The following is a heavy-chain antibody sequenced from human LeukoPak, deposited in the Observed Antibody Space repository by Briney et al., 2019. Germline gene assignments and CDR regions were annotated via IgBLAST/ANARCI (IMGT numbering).Heavy chain of an antibody. Sequence: QPGGSLRLSCVASGFTFHNFAMHWVRQAPGKGLEWVAVISNDERNKYYTDSVKGRFTISRDNSKNTVYLQMNSLRTEDTAVYYCARPSPPGDGYNPCDYWGPGALVIVSS. CDR3: ARPSPPGDGYNPCDY. V-gene: IGHV3-30*04. D-gene: IGHD5-24*01. CDR2: ISNDERNK. J-gene: IGHJ4*02. CDR1: GFTFHNFA.